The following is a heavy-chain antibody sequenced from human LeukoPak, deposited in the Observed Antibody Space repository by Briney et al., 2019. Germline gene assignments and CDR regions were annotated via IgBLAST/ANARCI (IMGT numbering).Heavy chain of an antibody. D-gene: IGHD2-15*01. CDR3: AKALGYCSGGSCRPLLDY. J-gene: IGHJ4*02. CDR1: GFTFTSYA. V-gene: IGHV3-23*01. CDR2: IIGSDAST. Sequence: GGSLRLSCAASGFTFTSYAMSWVRQAAGKGLEWVSVIIGSDASTYYADSMKGRFTISRDNSKNTLYLQMISLRAEDTAIYYCAKALGYCSGGSCRPLLDYWGQGTLVTVSS.